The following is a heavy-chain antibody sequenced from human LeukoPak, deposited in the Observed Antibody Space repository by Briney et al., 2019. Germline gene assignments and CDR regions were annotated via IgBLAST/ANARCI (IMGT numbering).Heavy chain of an antibody. Sequence: GGFLRLSCAASGFTFSSYAMSWVRQAPGKGLEWVSVIYGGGSIYYADSVKGRFTISRDNAKNSLYLQMNSLRAEDTAVYYCAELGITMIGGVWGKGTTVTISS. V-gene: IGHV3-23*03. CDR2: IYGGGSI. J-gene: IGHJ6*04. D-gene: IGHD3-10*02. CDR1: GFTFSSYA. CDR3: AELGITMIGGV.